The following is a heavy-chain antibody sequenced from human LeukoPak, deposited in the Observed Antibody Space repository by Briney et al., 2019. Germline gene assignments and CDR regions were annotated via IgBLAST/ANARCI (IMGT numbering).Heavy chain of an antibody. CDR3: VKEGSRSYSATPFHS. CDR2: ISGSGSGGRT. V-gene: IGHV3-23*01. Sequence: GGSLRLPCAASGFTFSDYWMTWVRQAPGKGLEWGSGISGSGSGGRTFYADSVKDRFTISRDNSKNTLCLQMNGLRAEDTALYYCVKEGSRSYSATPFHSWGQGTLLTVSS. D-gene: IGHD3-10*01. CDR1: GFTFSDYW. J-gene: IGHJ4*02.